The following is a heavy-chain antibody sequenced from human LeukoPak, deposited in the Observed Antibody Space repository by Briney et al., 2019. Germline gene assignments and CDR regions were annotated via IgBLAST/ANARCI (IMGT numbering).Heavy chain of an antibody. V-gene: IGHV3-66*01. J-gene: IGHJ4*02. CDR2: IYSGGST. Sequence: GGSLRLSCAASGFTVSSNYMSWVRQAPGKGLEWVSVIYSGGSTYYADSVKARFTISRDNSKNTLYLQMNSLRAEDTAVYYCARGHDYDSSVAYWGQGTLVTVSS. CDR3: ARGHDYDSSVAY. CDR1: GFTVSSNY. D-gene: IGHD3-22*01.